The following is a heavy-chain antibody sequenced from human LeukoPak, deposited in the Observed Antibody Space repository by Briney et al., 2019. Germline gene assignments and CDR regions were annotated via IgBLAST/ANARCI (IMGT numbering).Heavy chain of an antibody. CDR1: GFTFSDYW. CDR2: INPDGSSA. J-gene: IGHJ5*02. CDR3: ARDNVAWNDVHWFDP. D-gene: IGHD1-1*01. Sequence: GGSLRLSCAASGFTFSDYWMHWVRQAPGKGLVWVSRINPDGSSASYADSVKGRLTISRDNAKNSLYLQMSSLRAEDTAMYYCARDNVAWNDVHWFDPWGQGTLVTVSS. V-gene: IGHV3-74*01.